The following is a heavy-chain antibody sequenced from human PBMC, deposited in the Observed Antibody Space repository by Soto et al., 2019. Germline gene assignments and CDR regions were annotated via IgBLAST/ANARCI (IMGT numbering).Heavy chain of an antibody. D-gene: IGHD6-13*01. Sequence: SETLSLTCAVYGGSFSGYYWSWIRQPPGKGLEWIGEINHSGSTNYNPSLKSRVTISVDTSKNQFSLKLSSVTAADTAVYYFARVDSSSRYYYYGMDVWGQGTTVTVSS. CDR2: INHSGST. CDR3: ARVDSSSRYYYYGMDV. CDR1: GGSFSGYY. V-gene: IGHV4-34*01. J-gene: IGHJ6*02.